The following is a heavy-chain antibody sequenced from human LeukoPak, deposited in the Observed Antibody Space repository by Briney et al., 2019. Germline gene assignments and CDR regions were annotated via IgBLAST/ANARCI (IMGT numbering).Heavy chain of an antibody. CDR3: VRQGNTLHSYFHMDV. J-gene: IGHJ6*03. CDR1: GYSFSSYW. Sequence: GESLKISCQASGYSFSSYWIGWVRQMPGKGLEWMGIIYPGDFDTRYSPSFQGQVTISADMSINTAYLQWRSLKASDTAMYYCVRQGNTLHSYFHMDVWGKGTTVTVSS. V-gene: IGHV5-51*01. CDR2: IYPGDFDT.